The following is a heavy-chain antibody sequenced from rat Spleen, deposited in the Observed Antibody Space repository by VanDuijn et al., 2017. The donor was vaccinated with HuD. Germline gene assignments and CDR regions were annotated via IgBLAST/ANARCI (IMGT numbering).Heavy chain of an antibody. CDR3: GKDGGYTFDY. J-gene: IGHJ2*01. D-gene: IGHD1-11*01. Sequence: EVQLVESGGGLVQPGGSLQVSCAASGFIFNNYDMAWVRQAPTKGLEWIASISTGGGNTYYLNYVKGRSTISRDNAENTVYQQMNSLRYEDTTTYYCGKDGGYTFDYWGQGVMVTVSS. CDR1: GFIFNNYD. CDR2: ISTGGGNT. V-gene: IGHV5S13*01.